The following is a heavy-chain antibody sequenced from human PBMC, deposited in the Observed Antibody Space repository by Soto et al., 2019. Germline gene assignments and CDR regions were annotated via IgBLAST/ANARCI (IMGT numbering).Heavy chain of an antibody. V-gene: IGHV3-7*01. Sequence: EVQLVESGGGLVQPGGSLRLSCAASGFTFSSHRMRWVRQAPGKGLEWVATIMQDGDEKYYVDSVMGRFTISRDNAKSSLYLQMTSLSPDDASVYYRANIDYVSDYWGQGILVTVSS. CDR1: GFTFSSHR. CDR3: ANIDYVSDY. D-gene: IGHD4-17*01. CDR2: IMQDGDEK. J-gene: IGHJ4*02.